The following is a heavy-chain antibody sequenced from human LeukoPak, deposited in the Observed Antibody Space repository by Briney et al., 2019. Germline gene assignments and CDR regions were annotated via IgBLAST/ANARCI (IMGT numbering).Heavy chain of an antibody. CDR2: INPNSGGT. J-gene: IGHJ4*02. Sequence: ASVKVSCKASGYTFTGYYMHWVRQAPGQGLEWMGWINPNSGGTNYAQKFQGRVTVTRDTSISTAYMELSRLRSDDTAVYYCARVTQRHIAAAGRYYFDYWGQGALVTVSS. CDR3: ARVTQRHIAAAGRYYFDY. D-gene: IGHD6-13*01. V-gene: IGHV1-2*02. CDR1: GYTFTGYY.